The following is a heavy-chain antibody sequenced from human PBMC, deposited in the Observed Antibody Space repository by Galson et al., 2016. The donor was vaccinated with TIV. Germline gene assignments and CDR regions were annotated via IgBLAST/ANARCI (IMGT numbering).Heavy chain of an antibody. V-gene: IGHV1-3*04. D-gene: IGHD2-2*01. Sequence: SVKVSCKASGYTFTSYGIHWMRQAPGQRLEWMGWINTATGYTKYSQTFQDRITITRDTSASTAYMELSSLRSEDTATYYCARLVCCSSMSCFQFDPWGQGTLVSVSS. CDR3: ARLVCCSSMSCFQFDP. CDR1: GYTFTSYG. J-gene: IGHJ5*02. CDR2: INTATGYT.